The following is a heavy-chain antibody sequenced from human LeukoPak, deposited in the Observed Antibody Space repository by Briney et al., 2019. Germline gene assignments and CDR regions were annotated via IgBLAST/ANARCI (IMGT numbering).Heavy chain of an antibody. D-gene: IGHD5-12*01. CDR3: IRTLIVATSPYMDV. CDR1: GFTFSSYW. J-gene: IGHJ6*03. Sequence: GGSLRFSCAASGFTFSSYWMHWARQAPGKGLVWVSRVNSDGTGTTYADSVEGRFTISRDNAKNTVYLQMHSLRAEDTAIYYCIRTLIVATSPYMDVWGKGTTVTVSS. V-gene: IGHV3-74*01. CDR2: VNSDGTGT.